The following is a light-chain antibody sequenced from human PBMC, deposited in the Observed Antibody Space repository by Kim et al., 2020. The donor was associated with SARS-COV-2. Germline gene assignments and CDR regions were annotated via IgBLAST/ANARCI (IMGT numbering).Light chain of an antibody. J-gene: IGLJ2*01. CDR2: GKN. CDR1: SHRSEL. V-gene: IGLV3-19*01. Sequence: VAWGQTVNITCKGDSHRSELATWYPQKPGQAPILVIYGKNNLPTGIPDRFSGSSSGNTASLTNTGTQAGDEADYYCNSRDSNDNVVFGGGTQLTVL. CDR3: NSRDSNDNVV.